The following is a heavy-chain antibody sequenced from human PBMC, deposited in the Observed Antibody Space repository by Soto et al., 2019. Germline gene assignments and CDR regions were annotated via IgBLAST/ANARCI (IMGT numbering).Heavy chain of an antibody. CDR2: LSFDGITK. J-gene: IGHJ6*01. D-gene: IGHD3-10*01. V-gene: IGHV3-30*18. CDR3: AKDGAWELLPDFGMDV. Sequence: QVQLVESGGGVVQPGRSLRLSCAASGFSFSSYGMHWVRQAPGKGLEWVAGLSFDGITKHYADSVKGQFTICRDNSKNTMYLHMNSLRPEDTAIYHCAKDGAWELLPDFGMDVWGQGTTVTVSS. CDR1: GFSFSSYG.